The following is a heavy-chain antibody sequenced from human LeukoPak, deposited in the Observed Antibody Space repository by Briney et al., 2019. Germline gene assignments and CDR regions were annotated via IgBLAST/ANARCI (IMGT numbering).Heavy chain of an antibody. D-gene: IGHD1-14*01. Sequence: SETLSLTCAVYGGSFSGYFWSWIRPTPGKGLEWIGEADHSGTTNYNPSLKSRVIISPDTSKSQFSLKVNSVTAADTAVYYCARAYKASPLHNAIDSWGQGTLVTVSS. CDR3: ARAYKASPLHNAIDS. CDR1: GGSFSGYF. J-gene: IGHJ4*02. V-gene: IGHV4-34*01. CDR2: ADHSGTT.